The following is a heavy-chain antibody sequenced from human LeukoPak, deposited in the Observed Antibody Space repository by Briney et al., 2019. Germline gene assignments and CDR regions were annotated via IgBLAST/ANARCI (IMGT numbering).Heavy chain of an antibody. V-gene: IGHV1-2*02. Sequence: ASVKVSCKASGYIFTGYYMHWVRQAPGQGLEWMGWINPNSGGTNYAQKFQGRITMTRDTSISTAYMELSRLRSDDTAVYYCARGKVSGVATIAYWGQGTLVTVSS. CDR3: ARGKVSGVATIAY. J-gene: IGHJ4*02. D-gene: IGHD5-12*01. CDR2: INPNSGGT. CDR1: GYIFTGYY.